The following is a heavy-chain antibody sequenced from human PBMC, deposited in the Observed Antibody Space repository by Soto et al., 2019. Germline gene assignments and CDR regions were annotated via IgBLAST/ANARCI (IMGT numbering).Heavy chain of an antibody. D-gene: IGHD3-10*01. CDR3: AREGGGSYSPPKD. CDR1: GGTFSSFA. V-gene: IGHV1-69*01. Sequence: QVQLVQSGAEVKKPGSSVKVSCKVSGGTFSSFAISWVRQAPGQGLEWMGGIIPGFGTASYAQKFQGRVTITADEFTSTAYMELSSLRSEDTAVYYCAREGGGSYSPPKDWGQGTLVTVSS. J-gene: IGHJ4*02. CDR2: IIPGFGTA.